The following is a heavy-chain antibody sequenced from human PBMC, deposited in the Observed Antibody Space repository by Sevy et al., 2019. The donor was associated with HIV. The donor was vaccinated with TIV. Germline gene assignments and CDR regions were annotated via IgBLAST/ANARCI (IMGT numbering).Heavy chain of an antibody. CDR3: SRRAFNDY. CDR1: GYTFTSYE. V-gene: IGHV1-8*01. Sequence: ASVKVCCETSGYTFTSYEINWVRLVSGQGLEYMGWINPNTGKTGYVQKFQGRFTMTVDTSKTTAYMELSNLKPDDTAMYYCSRRAFNDYRGQGTLVTVSS. CDR2: INPNTGKT. J-gene: IGHJ4*02.